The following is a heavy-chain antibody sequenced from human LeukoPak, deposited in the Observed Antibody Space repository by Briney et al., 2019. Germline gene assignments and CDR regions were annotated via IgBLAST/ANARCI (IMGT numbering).Heavy chain of an antibody. J-gene: IGHJ6*03. CDR1: GGSISSYY. D-gene: IGHD3-10*01. CDR3: VRGGYYGSGSYHYYYYYMDV. CDR2: IYYSGST. Sequence: SETLSLXCTVSGGSISSYYWSWIRQPPGKGLEWIGYIYYSGSTNYNPSLKSRVTISVDTSKNQFSLKLSSVTAADTAVYYCVRGGYYGSGSYHYYYYYMDVWGKGTTVTVSS. V-gene: IGHV4-59*01.